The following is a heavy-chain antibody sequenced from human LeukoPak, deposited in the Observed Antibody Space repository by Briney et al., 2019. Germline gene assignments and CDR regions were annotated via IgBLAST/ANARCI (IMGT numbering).Heavy chain of an antibody. CDR3: ASKLWFGEYPQGYNWFDP. Sequence: GASVKVSCKASGYTFTGYYMHWVRQAPGQGLEWMGRINPNGGGTNYAQKFQGRVTMTRDTSISTAYMELSRLRSDDTAVYYCASKLWFGEYPQGYNWFDPWGQGTLVTVSS. V-gene: IGHV1-2*06. J-gene: IGHJ5*02. D-gene: IGHD3-10*01. CDR1: GYTFTGYY. CDR2: INPNGGGT.